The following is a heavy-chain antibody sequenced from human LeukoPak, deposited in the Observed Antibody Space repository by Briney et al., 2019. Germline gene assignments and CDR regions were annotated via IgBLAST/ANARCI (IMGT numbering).Heavy chain of an antibody. CDR1: GYTFTSYY. D-gene: IGHD6-19*01. V-gene: IGHV1-18*04. CDR3: ARDENGQWLAYNWFDP. Sequence: ASVKVSCKAFGYTFTSYYMHWVRQAPGQGLEWMGWISAYNGNTNYAQKLQGRVTMTTDTSTGTAYMELRSLRSDDTAVYYCARDENGQWLAYNWFDPWGQGTLVTVSS. J-gene: IGHJ5*02. CDR2: ISAYNGNT.